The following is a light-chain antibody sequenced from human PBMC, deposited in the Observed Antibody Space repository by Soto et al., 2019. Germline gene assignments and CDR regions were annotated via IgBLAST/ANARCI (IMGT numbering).Light chain of an antibody. Sequence: IVMTQPPDSLAVSLAERTTTNCKSTQSVLYSSNNKNYLACYQQKPGQPPKLLIYWASTRESGVPDRFSGSGSGTDFTLTISSLQAEDVAVYYCQQYYSTPLTFGGGTKVDIK. V-gene: IGKV4-1*01. CDR3: QQYYSTPLT. CDR2: WAS. J-gene: IGKJ4*01. CDR1: QSVLYSSNNKNY.